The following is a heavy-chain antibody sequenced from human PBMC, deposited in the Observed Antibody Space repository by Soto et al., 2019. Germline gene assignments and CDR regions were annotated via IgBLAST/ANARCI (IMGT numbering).Heavy chain of an antibody. Sequence: SETLSLTCAVSGHSISSGYYWGWIRQPPGKGLEWIGSFYHSGSTYYNPSLKSRVTISVDTSKNQFSLKLSSVAAADTAVYYCARREYYGSGNYFDYWGQGTLVTVSS. CDR3: ARREYYGSGNYFDY. D-gene: IGHD3-10*01. CDR2: FYHSGST. CDR1: GHSISSGYY. J-gene: IGHJ4*02. V-gene: IGHV4-38-2*01.